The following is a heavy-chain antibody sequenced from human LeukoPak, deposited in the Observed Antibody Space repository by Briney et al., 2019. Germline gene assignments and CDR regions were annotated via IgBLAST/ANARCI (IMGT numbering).Heavy chain of an antibody. D-gene: IGHD1-26*01. CDR2: INHSGST. J-gene: IGHJ6*03. CDR1: GGSFSGYY. Sequence: SETLSLTCAVYGGSFSGYYWSWIRQPPGKGLEWIGEINHSGSTNYNPSLKSRVTISVDSSKYQFSLRLSSVTAADTAVYYCARAPYSPDSYYYYMDVWGKGTTVTVSS. V-gene: IGHV4-34*01. CDR3: ARAPYSPDSYYYYMDV.